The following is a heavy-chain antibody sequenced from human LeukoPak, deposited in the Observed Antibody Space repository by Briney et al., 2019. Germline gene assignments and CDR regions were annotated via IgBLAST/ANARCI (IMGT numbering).Heavy chain of an antibody. J-gene: IGHJ4*02. CDR3: ARTTYKPSIVVGDPLFDY. D-gene: IGHD2-21*01. Sequence: PSETLSLTCAVSGYSISSGYYWGWIRQPPGKGLEWIGSIYHSGSTYYNPSLKSRVTISVDTSKNQFSLKPSSVTAADTAVYYCARTTYKPSIVVGDPLFDYWGQGTLVTVSS. CDR2: IYHSGST. V-gene: IGHV4-38-2*01. CDR1: GYSISSGYY.